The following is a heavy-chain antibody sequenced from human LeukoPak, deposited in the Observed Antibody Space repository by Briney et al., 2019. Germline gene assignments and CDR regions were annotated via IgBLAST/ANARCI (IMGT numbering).Heavy chain of an antibody. D-gene: IGHD6-13*01. CDR2: IYPGDSDT. V-gene: IGHV5-51*01. CDR1: GYSFTSYW. Sequence: GGSLKISCKGSGYSFTSYWIGWVRLMPGKGLEWMGIIYPGDSDTRYSPSFQGQVTISADKSISTAYLQWSSLKASDTAMYYCARSPSAAAGSYYYYYYMDVWGKGTTVTVSS. CDR3: ARSPSAAAGSYYYYYYMDV. J-gene: IGHJ6*03.